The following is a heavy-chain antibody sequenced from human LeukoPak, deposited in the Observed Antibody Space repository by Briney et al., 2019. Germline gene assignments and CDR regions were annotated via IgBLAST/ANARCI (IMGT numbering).Heavy chain of an antibody. J-gene: IGHJ4*02. CDR1: GGSISSGGYY. CDR2: IYYSGST. CDR3: VRGGDYYDSSGYSNFDY. D-gene: IGHD3-22*01. Sequence: SETLSLTCTVSGGSISSGGYYWSWIRQHPGKGLEWIGYIYYSGSTYYNPSLKSRVTISVDTSKNQFSLKLSSVTAADTAVYYCVRGGDYYDSSGYSNFDYWGQGILVTVSS. V-gene: IGHV4-31*03.